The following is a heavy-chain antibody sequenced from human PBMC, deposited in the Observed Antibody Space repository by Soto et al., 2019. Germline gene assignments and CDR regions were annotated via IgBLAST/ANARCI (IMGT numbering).Heavy chain of an antibody. V-gene: IGHV3-53*01. D-gene: IGHD1-26*01. J-gene: IGHJ4*02. CDR2: IYSGGST. Sequence: QPGGSLRLSCAASGFTVSSNYMSWVRQAPGKGLEWVSVIYSGGSTYYADSVKGRFTISRDNSKNTLYLQMNSLRAEDTAVYYCARLREWDPHQYDYWGQGTLVTVSS. CDR3: ARLREWDPHQYDY. CDR1: GFTVSSNY.